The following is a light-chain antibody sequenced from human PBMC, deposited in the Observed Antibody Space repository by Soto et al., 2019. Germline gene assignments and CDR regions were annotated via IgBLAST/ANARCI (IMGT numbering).Light chain of an antibody. CDR2: EVS. V-gene: IGLV2-14*01. Sequence: QSALTQPASVSGSPGQSITISCTGTSSDISDYNYVSWYQQHPGKAPKLMIYEVSNRPSGVSNRFSGSKSGNTASLTISGLQAEDEADYYCSLYTRLQVFGGGTKLTVL. CDR1: SSDISDYNY. CDR3: SLYTRLQV. J-gene: IGLJ3*02.